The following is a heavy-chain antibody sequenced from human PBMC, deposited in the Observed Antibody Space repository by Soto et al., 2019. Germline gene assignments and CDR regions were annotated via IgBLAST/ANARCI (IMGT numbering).Heavy chain of an antibody. D-gene: IGHD6-19*01. CDR3: AIIGYSSGWYWGLDP. CDR1: GGTFSSYA. V-gene: IGHV1-69*13. J-gene: IGHJ5*02. Sequence: GASVKVSCKASGGTFSSYAISCVRQAPGQGLEWMGGIIPIFGTANYAQKFQGRVTITADESTSTAYMELSSLRSEDTAVYYCAIIGYSSGWYWGLDPWGQGTLVTVSS. CDR2: IIPIFGTA.